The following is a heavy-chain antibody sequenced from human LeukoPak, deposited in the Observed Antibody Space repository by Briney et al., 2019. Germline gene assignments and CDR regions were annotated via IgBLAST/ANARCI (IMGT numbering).Heavy chain of an antibody. CDR1: RGSISSGSYY. V-gene: IGHV4-61*10. CDR3: AVTWNADRTFAP. D-gene: IGHD1-1*01. J-gene: IGHJ5*02. Sequence: SETLSLTCTVSRGSISSGSYYYSWIRQPAGKGLEWIGHIYYLGSTSYNPSLRSRVTISMDASKNQFSLTLTSVTAADTAVYYCAVTWNADRTFAPWGQGILVTVS. CDR2: IYYLGST.